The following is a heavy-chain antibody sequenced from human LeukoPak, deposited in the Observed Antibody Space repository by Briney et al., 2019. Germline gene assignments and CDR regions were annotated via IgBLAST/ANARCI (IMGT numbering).Heavy chain of an antibody. CDR1: GFTVSSPY. J-gene: IGHJ4*02. D-gene: IGHD2-21*01. V-gene: IGHV3-53*01. CDR3: ASRHCSGGDCYFAGADPFDH. Sequence: GGSLRLSCAASGFTVSSPYMSWVRQSPGKGLEWVSVVYKDGKMFYIDSVKGRFAISRDTSKNTVYLQMNNLRAEDTAVYYCASRHCSGGDCYFAGADPFDHWGQGTLVTVSS. CDR2: VYKDGKM.